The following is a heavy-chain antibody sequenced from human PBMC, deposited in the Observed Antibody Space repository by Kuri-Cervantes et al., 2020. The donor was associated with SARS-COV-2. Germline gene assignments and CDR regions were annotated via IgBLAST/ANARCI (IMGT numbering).Heavy chain of an antibody. V-gene: IGHV3-74*01. CDR2: INSDGSST. CDR3: ARDSKRVRGVIALERFFDS. CDR1: GFTFSSYW. D-gene: IGHD3-10*01. Sequence: GGSLRLSCAASGFTFSSYWMHWVRQAPGKGLVWVSRINSDGSSTSYADSVKGRFTISRDNAKNTLYLQMNSLRAEDTAVYYCARDSKRVRGVIALERFFDSWGQGTRVTVSS. J-gene: IGHJ4*02.